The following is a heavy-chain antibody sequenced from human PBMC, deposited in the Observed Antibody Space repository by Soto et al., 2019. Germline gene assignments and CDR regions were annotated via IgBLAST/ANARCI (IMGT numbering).Heavy chain of an antibody. CDR1: GGSFSGDY. Sequence: SETLSLTCAVYGGSFSGDYWSWIRQPPGKGLEWIGEINHSGSTNYNPSLKSRVTISVDTSKIQFSLKLSSGTAADTAVYYCASPFHDITGTQEGLDVWGQGSTVTVS. D-gene: IGHD1-20*01. V-gene: IGHV4-34*01. CDR2: INHSGST. CDR3: ASPFHDITGTQEGLDV. J-gene: IGHJ6*01.